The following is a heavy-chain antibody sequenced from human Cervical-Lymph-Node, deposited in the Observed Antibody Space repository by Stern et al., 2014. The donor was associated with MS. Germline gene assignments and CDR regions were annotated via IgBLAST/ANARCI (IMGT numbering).Heavy chain of an antibody. CDR3: ARHMGPDTLTGHDY. V-gene: IGHV1-18*01. CDR2: ISTYSGDT. CDR1: GYSFTGYG. Sequence: VQLVQSGAEVKRPGASVKVSCKASGYSFTGYGINWVRQAPGQGLEWMGWISTYSGDTDYAQKLQDRLTMTIDPSTSTAYMDLRSLTSDDTAVYYCARHMGPDTLTGHDYWGQGTLVTVSS. D-gene: IGHD3-9*01. J-gene: IGHJ4*02.